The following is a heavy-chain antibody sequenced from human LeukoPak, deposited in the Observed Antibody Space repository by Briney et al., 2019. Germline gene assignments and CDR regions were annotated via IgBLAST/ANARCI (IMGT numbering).Heavy chain of an antibody. V-gene: IGHV4-59*12. CDR2: INYSGSI. J-gene: IGHJ5*02. CDR3: ARDSGTTGEVKFDP. Sequence: SETLSLTCTVSGGSKSNYYWTWIRQPPGKGLEWLAYINYSGSITYNPSLKSRVSMSVDTSKNQFSLKLSSVTAADTAVYYCARDSGTTGEVKFDPWGRGTLVTVSS. CDR1: GGSKSNYY. D-gene: IGHD3-10*01.